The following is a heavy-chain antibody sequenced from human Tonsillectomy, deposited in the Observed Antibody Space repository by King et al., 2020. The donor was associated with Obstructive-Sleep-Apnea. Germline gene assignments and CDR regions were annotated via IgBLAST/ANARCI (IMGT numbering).Heavy chain of an antibody. CDR3: ARERRFMVRGVIITRYFDY. D-gene: IGHD3-10*01. CDR2: IYSGGST. CDR1: GFTVSSNY. J-gene: IGHJ4*02. Sequence: VQLVESGGGLVQPGGSLRLSCAASGFTVSSNYMSWVRQAPGKGLEWVSVIYSGGSTYYADSVKGRFTISRDNSKNTLYIQMNSLRDEDTAVYYCARERRFMVRGVIITRYFDYWGQGTLVTVSS. V-gene: IGHV3-66*01.